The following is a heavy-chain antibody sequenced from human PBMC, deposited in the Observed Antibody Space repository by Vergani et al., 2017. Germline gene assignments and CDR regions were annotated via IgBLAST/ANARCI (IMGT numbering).Heavy chain of an antibody. J-gene: IGHJ4*02. D-gene: IGHD1-26*01. Sequence: QVQLVQSGAEVKKPGSSVKVSCKASGGTFSSYTISWVRQAPGQGLEWMGRINPNGDATHYAQNFRGRVTLTRDTSSTTAYMDLASLTSDDTAIYYCARDHQGPTTLDYWGQGSLVTVSS. CDR1: GGTFSSYT. CDR3: ARDHQGPTTLDY. V-gene: IGHV1-69*08. CDR2: INPNGDAT.